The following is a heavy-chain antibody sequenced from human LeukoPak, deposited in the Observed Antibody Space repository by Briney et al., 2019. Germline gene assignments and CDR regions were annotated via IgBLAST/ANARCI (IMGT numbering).Heavy chain of an antibody. V-gene: IGHV4-59*01. Sequence: SETLSLTCTVSGGSISSYYWSWIRQPPGKGLEWIGYIYYSGSTNYKPSLKSRVTISVDTSKNQFSLKLSSVTAADTAVYYCARESSSWYTPGNNWFDPWGQGTLVTVSS. D-gene: IGHD6-13*01. CDR2: IYYSGST. CDR3: ARESSSWYTPGNNWFDP. J-gene: IGHJ5*02. CDR1: GGSISSYY.